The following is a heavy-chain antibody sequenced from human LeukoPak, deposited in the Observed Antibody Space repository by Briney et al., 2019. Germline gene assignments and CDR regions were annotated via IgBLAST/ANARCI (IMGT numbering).Heavy chain of an antibody. D-gene: IGHD6-6*01. V-gene: IGHV4-61*05. CDR3: ARLQPYSSSVEY. Sequence: PAETLCLTCTVSGGSISSTTYYWSWIRQPPGKGLEWIGYIYYRWSTNYNPSLKSRVTISVDTSKNQFSLKLSSVTAADTAVYYCARLQPYSSSVEYWGQGTLVSVCS. J-gene: IGHJ4*02. CDR2: IYYRWST. CDR1: GGSISSTTYY.